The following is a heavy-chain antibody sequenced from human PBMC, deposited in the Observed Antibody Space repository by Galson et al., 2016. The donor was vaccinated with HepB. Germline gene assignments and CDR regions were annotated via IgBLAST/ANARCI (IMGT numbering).Heavy chain of an antibody. CDR1: GFTVSSYY. CDR2: IFYGGTT. J-gene: IGHJ5*02. CDR3: VRETNKPTVLVEGDS. Sequence: SLRLSCAASGFTVSSYYMSWVRQAPGKGLEWVSVIFYGGTTYYADSVEGRFTISRDDSKNTLYLQMSSLRVEDTAVYYCVRETNKPTVLVEGDSWGQGTLVTVSS. D-gene: IGHD2-8*02. V-gene: IGHV3-53*01.